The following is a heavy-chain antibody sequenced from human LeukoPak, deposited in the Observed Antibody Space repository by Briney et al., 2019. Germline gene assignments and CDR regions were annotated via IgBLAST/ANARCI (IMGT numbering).Heavy chain of an antibody. CDR1: GDSPRTFSDY. J-gene: IGHJ4*02. V-gene: IGHV4-39*01. Sequence: SETLSLTCTVSGDSPRTFSDYWGWLRQSPGKVLEYIGTIHSSGSTHYNPSLKSRVTISVDTSKNQLSLRLSSVTATDTAVYYCARGRLRTASDSWGQGTLVTVSS. CDR3: ARGRLRTASDS. D-gene: IGHD5-12*01. CDR2: IHSSGST.